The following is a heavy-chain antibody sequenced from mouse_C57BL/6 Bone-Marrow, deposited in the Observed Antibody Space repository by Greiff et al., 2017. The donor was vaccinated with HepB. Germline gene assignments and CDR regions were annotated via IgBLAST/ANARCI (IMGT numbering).Heavy chain of an antibody. D-gene: IGHD2-5*01. J-gene: IGHJ1*03. Sequence: QVQLKQSGPGLVQPSQSLSITCTVSGFSLTSYGVHWVRQSPGKGLEWLGVIWRGGSTDYNAAFMSRLSITKDNSKSQVFFKMNSLQADDTAIYYCAKSPLPTIVTTLDFDVWGTGTTVTVSS. CDR2: IWRGGST. V-gene: IGHV2-5*01. CDR1: GFSLTSYG. CDR3: AKSPLPTIVTTLDFDV.